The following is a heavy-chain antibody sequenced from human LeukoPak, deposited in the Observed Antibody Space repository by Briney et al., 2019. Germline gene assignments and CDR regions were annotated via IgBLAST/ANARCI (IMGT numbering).Heavy chain of an antibody. CDR1: GFSFDDFA. D-gene: IGHD3-10*01. CDR3: ATRYASGPIADY. Sequence: SLRLSCAASGFSFDDFAMHWVRQAPGKGLEWVSGITWNGGTIDYADSVKGRFTISRDNAKNSLYLQMNSLRAEDTALYYCATRYASGPIADYWGQGTLVTVSS. V-gene: IGHV3-9*01. J-gene: IGHJ4*02. CDR2: ITWNGGTI.